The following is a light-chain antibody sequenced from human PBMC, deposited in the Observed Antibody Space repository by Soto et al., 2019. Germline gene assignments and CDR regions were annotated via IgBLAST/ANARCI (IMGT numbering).Light chain of an antibody. CDR3: NSYTSSSTSV. V-gene: IGLV2-14*01. J-gene: IGLJ1*01. CDR1: SSDFGGYNY. CDR2: GVT. Sequence: QSALTKPASVSRSPGQSITISCTGTSSDFGGYNYVSWYQQHPGKSPKLMIYGVTNRPSGVSSRCSCSRYGNTAFLTVSGLQTEYEGKYLRNSYTSSSTSVFGTGTKLTVL.